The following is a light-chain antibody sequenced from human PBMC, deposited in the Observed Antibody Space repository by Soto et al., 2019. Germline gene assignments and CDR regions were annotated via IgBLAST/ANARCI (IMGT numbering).Light chain of an antibody. CDR2: AAS. V-gene: IGKV1-39*01. J-gene: IGKJ4*02. Sequence: DIQMTQSPSSLSAFVGDRVTITCRASQSIRTDLNWYQQKPGNAPRVLIYAASRLESGVPSRFSGSGTGTDFILTINSPQPEDLGTYYCQHSDDSALTFGGGTKVEIK. CDR1: QSIRTD. CDR3: QHSDDSALT.